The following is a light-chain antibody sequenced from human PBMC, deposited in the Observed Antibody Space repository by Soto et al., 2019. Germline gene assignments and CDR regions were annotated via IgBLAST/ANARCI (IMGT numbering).Light chain of an antibody. J-gene: IGKJ1*01. CDR2: GAS. V-gene: IGKV3-20*01. CDR1: QSVSSR. Sequence: EVVLTQSPGTLSLSPGGRATLSCRASQSVSSRLAWYQQRPGQAPRLLISGASSRATGIPDRFSGSGSGTDFTLIIGSLEPEDFAVYYCQQYGSSPWTSGQGTKVDIK. CDR3: QQYGSSPWT.